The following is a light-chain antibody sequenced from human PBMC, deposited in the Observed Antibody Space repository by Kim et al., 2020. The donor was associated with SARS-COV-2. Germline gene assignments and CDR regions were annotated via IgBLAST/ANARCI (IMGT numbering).Light chain of an antibody. J-gene: IGKJ1*01. Sequence: EIVMTQSPATLSVSPGERATLSCRASQSIGTNLVWYQQKPGQAPRLLIYGASTRATDIPARFSGSGSGTEFTLTISSLQSEDLAVYHCQQYDTWPRTFGQGTKVDIK. V-gene: IGKV3-15*01. CDR2: GAS. CDR1: QSIGTN. CDR3: QQYDTWPRT.